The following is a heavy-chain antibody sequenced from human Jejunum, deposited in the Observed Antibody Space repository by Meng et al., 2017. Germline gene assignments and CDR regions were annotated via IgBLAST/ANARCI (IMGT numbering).Heavy chain of an antibody. CDR2: IYFSGST. CDR1: GGSINNRDYY. V-gene: IGHV4-39*07. J-gene: IGHJ4*02. CDR3: ARGATGTRPFDY. Sequence: QLQMQEAGPTLVKPSETLSLTCTVSGGSINNRDYYWGWIRQPPGKGLEWIASIYFSGSTYYNPSLKSRVTISLDASQNQFSLILTSVTAADTAVYYCARGATGTRPFDYWGQGTLVTVSS. D-gene: IGHD5-12*01.